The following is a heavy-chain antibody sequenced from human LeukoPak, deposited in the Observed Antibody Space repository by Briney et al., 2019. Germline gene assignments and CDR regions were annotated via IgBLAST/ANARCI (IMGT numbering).Heavy chain of an antibody. Sequence: SETLPLTCAVYGGSFSDYCWSWIRQPPGKGLEWIGEINHSGTTNYSPSLKSRVSISVDTSKNQFSLKLNSVTAADAAMYYCASHYSSGSYRYTGSFDSWGPGMLVNVSS. CDR3: ASHYSSGSYRYTGSFDS. CDR1: GGSFSDYC. D-gene: IGHD3-16*02. J-gene: IGHJ4*02. V-gene: IGHV4-34*01. CDR2: INHSGTT.